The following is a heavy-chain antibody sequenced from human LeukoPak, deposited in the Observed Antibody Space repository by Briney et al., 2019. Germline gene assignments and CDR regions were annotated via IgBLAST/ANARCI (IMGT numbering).Heavy chain of an antibody. CDR2: ISGSGGST. CDR1: GFTFSSYA. CDR3: AKDTYDSSGYYSD. Sequence: GGSLRLSCAASGFTFSSYAVSWVRQPPGKGLEWVSAISGSGGSTYYADSVKGRFTISRDNSKNTLYLQMNSLRAEDTAVYYCAKDTYDSSGYYSDWGQGTLVTVSS. D-gene: IGHD3-22*01. J-gene: IGHJ4*02. V-gene: IGHV3-23*01.